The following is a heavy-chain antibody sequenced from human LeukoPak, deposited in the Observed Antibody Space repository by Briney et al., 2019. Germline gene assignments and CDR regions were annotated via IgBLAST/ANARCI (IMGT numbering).Heavy chain of an antibody. CDR2: INPSGGST. J-gene: IGHJ5*02. V-gene: IGHV1-46*01. Sequence: ASVKVSCKASGYTFTSYYMHWVRQAPGQGLEWMGIINPSGGSTSYAQKFQGRVTMTRDTSTSTVYMELSRLRSEDTAVYYCAREANLGQLRGGNWFDPWGQGTLVTVSS. CDR3: AREANLGQLRGGNWFDP. CDR1: GYTFTSYY. D-gene: IGHD3-16*01.